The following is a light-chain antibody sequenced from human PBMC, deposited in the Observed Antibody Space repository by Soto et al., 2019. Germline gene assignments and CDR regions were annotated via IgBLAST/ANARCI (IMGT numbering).Light chain of an antibody. V-gene: IGKV1-9*01. CDR1: QGISSY. J-gene: IGKJ4*01. CDR2: AAS. Sequence: QLTQSPSSLSASVGDRVTITCRASQGISSYLAWYQQKPGEAPKLLIYAASTLQSGVPSRFSGSGSGTDFTLTINSLQPEDFATYYCQQLNTYPELTFGGGTKVDIK. CDR3: QQLNTYPELT.